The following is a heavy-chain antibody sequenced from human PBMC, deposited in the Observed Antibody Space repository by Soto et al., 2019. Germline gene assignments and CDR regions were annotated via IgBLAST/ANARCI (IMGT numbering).Heavy chain of an antibody. CDR1: GYTFTSYD. D-gene: IGHD6-19*01. CDR3: ARGRIIVAGGFDP. CDR2: MNPSTGNT. J-gene: IGHJ5*01. V-gene: IGHV1-8*01. Sequence: QVQLVQSGAEVKKPGASVKVSCKASGYTFTSYDIIWVRQATGQGLEWMGWMNPSTGNTDSAEKFQGSLTMTRNTSISTVYMELSSLSFEDPAVYYCARGRIIVAGGFDPWGQGTLVTVSS.